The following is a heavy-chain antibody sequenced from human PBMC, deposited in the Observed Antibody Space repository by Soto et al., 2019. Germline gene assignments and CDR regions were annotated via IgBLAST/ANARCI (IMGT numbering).Heavy chain of an antibody. CDR1: VYTFTNYY. J-gene: IGHJ4*02. CDR3: AILAPYDPKDY. V-gene: IGHV1-46*01. Sequence: XSVKVSCKASVYTFTNYYMHWVRQAPGQGLEWMGIINPSGGSTSYAQKFQGRVTMTRDTSTSTVYMELSSLRSEDTAVYYCAILAPYDPKDYWGQGPLVTVSS. D-gene: IGHD3-16*01. CDR2: INPSGGST.